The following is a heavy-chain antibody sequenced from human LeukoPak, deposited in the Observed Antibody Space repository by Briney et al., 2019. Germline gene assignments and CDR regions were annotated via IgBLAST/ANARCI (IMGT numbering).Heavy chain of an antibody. V-gene: IGHV4-34*01. D-gene: IGHD1-26*01. CDR1: GGSFSGYY. CDR2: INHSGST. CDR3: ARAAYGGSYYVDY. Sequence: SETLSLTCAVYGGSFSGYYWSWIRQPPGKGLEWIGEINHSGSTNYNPSLKSRVTISVDTSKNQFSLKLSSVTAADTAVYYCARAAYGGSYYVDYWGQGTLVTVSS. J-gene: IGHJ4*02.